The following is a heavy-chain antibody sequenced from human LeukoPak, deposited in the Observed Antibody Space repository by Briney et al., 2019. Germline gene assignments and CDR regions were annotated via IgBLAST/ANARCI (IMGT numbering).Heavy chain of an antibody. CDR2: ISSSSSTI. J-gene: IGHJ4*02. CDR1: GFTFSSYS. V-gene: IGHV3-48*01. CDR3: ASEANWGLFDY. D-gene: IGHD7-27*01. Sequence: GGSLRLSCAASGFTFSSYSMNWVRQAPGKGLEWVSYISSSSSTIYYADSVKGRFTISRDNAKNSLYLQMNSLRAEDTAGYYCASEANWGLFDYWGQGTLVTVSS.